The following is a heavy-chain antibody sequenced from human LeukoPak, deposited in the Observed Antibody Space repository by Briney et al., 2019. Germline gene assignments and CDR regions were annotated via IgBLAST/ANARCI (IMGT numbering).Heavy chain of an antibody. V-gene: IGHV4-61*02. D-gene: IGHD3-3*01. Sequence: PSETLSLTCTVSGGSISSGSYYWSWIRQPAGKGLEWIGRIYTSGSTNYNPSLKSRVTISVDTSKNQFSLKLSSVTAADTAVYYCARDETRLRFLEWSRSTGPFDYWGQGTLVTVSS. CDR2: IYTSGST. CDR1: GGSISSGSYY. CDR3: ARDETRLRFLEWSRSTGPFDY. J-gene: IGHJ4*02.